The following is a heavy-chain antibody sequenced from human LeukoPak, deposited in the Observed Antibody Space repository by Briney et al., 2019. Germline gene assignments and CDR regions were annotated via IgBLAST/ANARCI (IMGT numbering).Heavy chain of an antibody. CDR1: GFTFSSYS. J-gene: IGHJ3*02. V-gene: IGHV3-48*02. D-gene: IGHD1-26*01. CDR2: ISRSSSTI. CDR3: ARDSASGSYRCAFDI. Sequence: GGSLRLSCAASGFTFSSYSMNWVRQAPGKGLEWVSYISRSSSTISYADSVKGRFTISRDNAKNSLYLQMNSLRDEDTAVYYCARDSASGSYRCAFDIWGQGTMVTVSS.